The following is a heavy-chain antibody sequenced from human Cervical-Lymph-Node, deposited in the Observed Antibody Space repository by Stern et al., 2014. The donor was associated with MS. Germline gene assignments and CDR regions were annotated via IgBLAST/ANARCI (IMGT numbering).Heavy chain of an antibody. D-gene: IGHD2-8*01. CDR2: IIPVFGTA. V-gene: IGHV1-69*01. CDR1: GGTFSDYG. J-gene: IGHJ6*02. Sequence: QVQLVQSGAEVKKPGSSVKVSCKASGGTFSDYGISWVRQAPRQGLEWMGGIIPVFGTANYAQKFQGRVTITADESTNTAYMELNSLRSEDTAVYYCARDSDLGNGEYGMDVWGQGTTVTVSS. CDR3: ARDSDLGNGEYGMDV.